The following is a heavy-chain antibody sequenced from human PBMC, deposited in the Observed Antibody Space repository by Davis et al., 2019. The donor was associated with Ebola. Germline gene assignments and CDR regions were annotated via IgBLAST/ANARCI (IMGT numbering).Heavy chain of an antibody. CDR2: IIPIFGTA. Sequence: SVKVSCKASGGTFTSYGITWVRQAPGQGLEWMGGIIPIFGTANYAQKFQGRVTITADESTSTAYMELSSLRSEDTAVYYCARDSTTTNWGSDYWGQGTLVTVSS. CDR1: GGTFTSYG. D-gene: IGHD7-27*01. V-gene: IGHV1-69*13. CDR3: ARDSTTTNWGSDY. J-gene: IGHJ4*02.